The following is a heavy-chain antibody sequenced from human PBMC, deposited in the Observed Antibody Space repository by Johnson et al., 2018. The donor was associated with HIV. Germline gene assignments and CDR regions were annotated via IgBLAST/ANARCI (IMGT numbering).Heavy chain of an antibody. CDR2: ISGGGGST. V-gene: IGHV3-23*04. J-gene: IGHJ3*02. CDR1: GFTFSNYA. Sequence: EVQLVESGGGLVQPGGSLRLSCTASGFTFSNYAMSWVRQAPGKGLEWVLAISGGGGSTYYADSVKGRFTISRDNSKNTLYLQMNSLRAEDTAVYYCARAKNLFWSGYYDAFDIWCQVTMVTVSS. CDR3: ARAKNLFWSGYYDAFDI. D-gene: IGHD3-3*01.